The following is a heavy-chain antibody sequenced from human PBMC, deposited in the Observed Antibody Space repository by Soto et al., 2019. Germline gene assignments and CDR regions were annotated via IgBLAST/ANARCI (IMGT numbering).Heavy chain of an antibody. CDR1: GGSISSSSYY. V-gene: IGHV4-39*01. Sequence: SETLSLTCTVSGGSISSSSYYWGWIRQPPGKGLEWIGSIYYSGSTYYNPSLKSRVTISVDTSKNQFSLKLSSVTAADTAVYYCARPRITTARENGWFVPWRDGTLVT. J-gene: IGHJ5*02. D-gene: IGHD3-10*01. CDR2: IYYSGST. CDR3: ARPRITTARENGWFVP.